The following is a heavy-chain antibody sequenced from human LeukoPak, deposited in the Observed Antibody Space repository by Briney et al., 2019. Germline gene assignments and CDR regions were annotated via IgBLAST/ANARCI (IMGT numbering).Heavy chain of an antibody. J-gene: IGHJ4*02. Sequence: SGGSLRLSCAASGFTFSSYSMNWVRQAPGKGLEWVSSISSSSSCIYYADSVKGRFTISRDNAKNSLYLQMNSLRAEDTAVYYCARDVSGYDSAYYFDYWGQGTLVTVSS. V-gene: IGHV3-21*01. CDR2: ISSSSSCI. D-gene: IGHD5-12*01. CDR3: ARDVSGYDSAYYFDY. CDR1: GFTFSSYS.